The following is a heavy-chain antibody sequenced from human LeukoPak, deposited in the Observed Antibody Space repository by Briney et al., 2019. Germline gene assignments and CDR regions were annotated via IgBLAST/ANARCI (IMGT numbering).Heavy chain of an antibody. CDR3: AKDPIPERRAAAGTGWFDY. Sequence: SETLSLTCTVSGGSVSSGSYYWSWIRQPPGKGLEWVGYIYYSGSTNYNPSLKSRVTISVDTSKNQFTLKLSSVTAEDTAVYYCAKDPIPERRAAAGTGWFDYWGQGTLVTVSS. J-gene: IGHJ5*01. CDR1: GGSVSSGSYY. D-gene: IGHD6-13*01. CDR2: IYYSGST. V-gene: IGHV4-61*01.